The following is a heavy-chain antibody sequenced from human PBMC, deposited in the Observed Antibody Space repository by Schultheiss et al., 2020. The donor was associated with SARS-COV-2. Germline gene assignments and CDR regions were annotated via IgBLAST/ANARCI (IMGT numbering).Heavy chain of an antibody. CDR2: ISAYNGYT. D-gene: IGHD3-3*01. J-gene: IGHJ6*02. CDR3: AREISPYDFWSGYYYYYGMDV. CDR1: GYTFTSYG. Sequence: ASVKVSCKASGYTFTSYGISWVRQAPGQGLEWMGWISAYNGYTNYAQKLQGRVTMTTDTSTSTAYMELRSLRSDDTAVYYCAREISPYDFWSGYYYYYGMDVWGQGTTVTVSS. V-gene: IGHV1-18*01.